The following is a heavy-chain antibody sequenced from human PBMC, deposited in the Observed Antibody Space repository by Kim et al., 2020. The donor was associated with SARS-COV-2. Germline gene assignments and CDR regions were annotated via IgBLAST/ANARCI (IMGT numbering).Heavy chain of an antibody. CDR2: IGIRAGST. D-gene: IGHD3-10*01. J-gene: IGHJ4*02. CDR1: GFTFSTYD. CDR3: AKMLRTEGVSANFDY. V-gene: IGHV3-23*01. Sequence: GGSLRLSCAASGFTFSTYDMSWVRQAPGKGLEWVSDIGIRAGSTYYADSVKGRFTISRDNSKTTVYLQMNSLRAEDTAVYYCAKMLRTEGVSANFDYWGRGTLVIVSS.